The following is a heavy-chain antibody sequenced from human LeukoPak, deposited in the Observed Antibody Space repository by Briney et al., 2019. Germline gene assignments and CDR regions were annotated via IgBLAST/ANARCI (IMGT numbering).Heavy chain of an antibody. V-gene: IGHV3-21*01. CDR2: ISTTNSYI. D-gene: IGHD6-19*01. J-gene: IGHJ4*02. Sequence: GGSLRLSCAASGFTFSRYSMHWVRQAPGKGLEWVSSISTTNSYIYYADSVKGRFAISRDNAKNSLYLQMSSLRAEDTAIYYCARDQQWLDTEGGFDYWGQGTLVAVSS. CDR3: ARDQQWLDTEGGFDY. CDR1: GFTFSRYS.